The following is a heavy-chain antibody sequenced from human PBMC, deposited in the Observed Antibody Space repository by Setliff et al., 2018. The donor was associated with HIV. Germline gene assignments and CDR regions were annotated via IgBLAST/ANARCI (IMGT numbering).Heavy chain of an antibody. D-gene: IGHD5-12*01. V-gene: IGHV3-15*01. J-gene: IGHJ4*02. CDR2: IKSKTDGGTT. Sequence: AGGSLRLSCAASGFTFTNAWMTWVRQVPGKGLEWVGRIKSKTDGGTTDYAAPVKGRFTISRDDSKNTLHLRMSSLKTEDTAMYYCTTGGYDGIVDYWGQGTLVTVSS. CDR1: GFTFTNAW. CDR3: TTGGYDGIVDY.